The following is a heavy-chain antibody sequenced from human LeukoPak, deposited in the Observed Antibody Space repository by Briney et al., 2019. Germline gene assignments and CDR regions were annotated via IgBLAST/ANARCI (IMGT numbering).Heavy chain of an antibody. CDR2: IYYSGST. J-gene: IGHJ5*02. V-gene: IGHV4-59*11. Sequence: PSETLSLTCTVSGGSISSHYWSWIRQPPGKGLEWIGYIYYSGSTNYNPSLKSRVTISVDTSKNQFPLKLSSVTAADTAVYYCARVRGSYSKNWFDPWGQGTLVTVSS. CDR1: GGSISSHY. D-gene: IGHD1-26*01. CDR3: ARVRGSYSKNWFDP.